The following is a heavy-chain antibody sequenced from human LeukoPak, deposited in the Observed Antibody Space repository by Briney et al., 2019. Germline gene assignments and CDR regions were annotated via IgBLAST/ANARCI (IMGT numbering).Heavy chain of an antibody. V-gene: IGHV1-46*01. Sequence: ASVKVSCKASGYTFTAYYMHWVRQAPGQGLEWMGIINPSGGSTSYAQKFQGRVTMTRDTSTSTVYMELSSLRSEDTAVYYCARVVAAAGGVDYWGQGTLVTVSS. CDR3: ARVVAAAGGVDY. CDR2: INPSGGST. J-gene: IGHJ4*02. D-gene: IGHD6-13*01. CDR1: GYTFTAYY.